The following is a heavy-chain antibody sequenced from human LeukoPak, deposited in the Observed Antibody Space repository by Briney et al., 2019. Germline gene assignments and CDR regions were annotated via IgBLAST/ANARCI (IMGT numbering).Heavy chain of an antibody. CDR3: AKPLSDVAVAGTDRY. CDR1: GFTISSYG. CDR2: IRYDGSNK. Sequence: GGSVRLSCAASGFTISSYGMHWVRQAPGKGLEWVAFIRYDGSNKYYADSVKGRFTISRDNSKNTLYLQMNSLRAEDTAVYYCAKPLSDVAVAGTDRYWGQGTLVTVSS. D-gene: IGHD6-19*01. V-gene: IGHV3-30*02. J-gene: IGHJ4*02.